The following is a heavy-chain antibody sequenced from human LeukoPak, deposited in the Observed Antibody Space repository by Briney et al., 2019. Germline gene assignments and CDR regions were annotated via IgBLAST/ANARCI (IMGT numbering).Heavy chain of an antibody. CDR3: AKDLRLIPDAFDI. J-gene: IGHJ3*02. Sequence: GGSLRLSCAASGFTFSSYWMSWVRQAPGKGLEWVANIKQDGSEKYYVDSVKGRFTISRDNAKNSLYLQMNSLRAEDTAVYYCAKDLRLIPDAFDIWGQGTMVTVSS. CDR1: GFTFSSYW. V-gene: IGHV3-7*01. CDR2: IKQDGSEK. D-gene: IGHD5/OR15-5a*01.